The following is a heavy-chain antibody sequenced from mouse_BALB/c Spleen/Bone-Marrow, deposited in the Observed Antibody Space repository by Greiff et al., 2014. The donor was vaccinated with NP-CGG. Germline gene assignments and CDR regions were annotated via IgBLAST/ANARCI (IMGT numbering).Heavy chain of an antibody. CDR1: GYTFTDYA. J-gene: IGHJ2*01. V-gene: IGHV1S137*01. CDR2: ISTYYGDA. CDR3: AREGNGNLDC. Sequence: QVQLQQSGAELVRPGVSVKISCKGSGYTFTDYAMHWVKQSHAKSLEWIGVISTYYGDASYNQKFKGKATMTVDKSSSTAYMELARLTSEDSAIYYCAREGNGNLDCWGQGTTLTVSS. D-gene: IGHD2-1*01.